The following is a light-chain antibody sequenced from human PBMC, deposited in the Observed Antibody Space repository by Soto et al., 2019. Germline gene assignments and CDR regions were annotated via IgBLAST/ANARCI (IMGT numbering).Light chain of an antibody. CDR3: MQGTHWPYT. V-gene: IGKV2-30*01. Sequence: DVVMTQSPLTLPVTLGQPASISCTSSQSLVYSDGNTSLNWFQQRPGQSPRRLIYKVSNRDSGVPGRFSGSGSGTDFTLRICRVETEDVGLYYCMQGTHWPYTFGQATSLEIK. CDR2: KVS. J-gene: IGKJ2*01. CDR1: QSLVYSDGNTS.